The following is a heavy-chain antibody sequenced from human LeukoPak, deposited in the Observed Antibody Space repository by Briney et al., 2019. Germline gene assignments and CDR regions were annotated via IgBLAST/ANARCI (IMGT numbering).Heavy chain of an antibody. V-gene: IGHV1-69*06. CDR1: GGTFSSYA. CDR2: IIPIFGTA. J-gene: IGHJ6*03. CDR3: ATRYCSGGSCPNYYYYYINV. Sequence: SVKVSCKASGGTFSSYAISWVRQAPGQGLEWMGGIIPIFGTANYAQKFQGRVTMTEDTSTDTAYMELSSLRSEDTAVYYCATRYCSGGSCPNYYYYYINVWGKGTTVTISS. D-gene: IGHD2-15*01.